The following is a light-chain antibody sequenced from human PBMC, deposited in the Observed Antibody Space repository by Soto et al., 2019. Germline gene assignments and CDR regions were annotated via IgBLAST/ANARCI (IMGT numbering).Light chain of an antibody. Sequence: DIVMTQSPASLAVSLGERATIHCKSSQNVLYSSNNKNYLAWYQHKPGQPPKLXIYGASTRESGVPDRFSGSGSGTDFTLSISSLQPEDFATYYCQQYDNVPRGVTFGPGTKVD. CDR1: QNVLYSSNNKNY. CDR2: GAS. V-gene: IGKV4-1*01. J-gene: IGKJ3*01. CDR3: QQYDNVPRGVT.